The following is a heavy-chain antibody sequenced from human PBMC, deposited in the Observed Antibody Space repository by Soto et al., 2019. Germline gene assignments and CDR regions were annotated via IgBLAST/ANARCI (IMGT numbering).Heavy chain of an antibody. CDR1: GDSVSSNSAA. V-gene: IGHV6-1*01. CDR2: TYYRSKWYN. J-gene: IGHJ5*02. D-gene: IGHD6-13*01. CDR3: ARGIADGRGEWLDP. Sequence: PSQTLSLTCVISGDSVSSNSAAWNWIRQSPSRGLEWLGRTYYRSKWYNDYAVSVRSRITINPDTSKNQFSLQLNSVTPEDTAVYYCARGIADGRGEWLDPWGQGTLVTVSS.